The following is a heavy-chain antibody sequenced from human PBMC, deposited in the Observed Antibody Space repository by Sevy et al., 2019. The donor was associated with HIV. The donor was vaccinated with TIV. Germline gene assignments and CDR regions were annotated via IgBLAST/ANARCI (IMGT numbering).Heavy chain of an antibody. Sequence: SETLSLTCAVSGGSISSGGYSWSWIRQPPGKGLEWIGYIYHSGSTYYNPSLKSRVTISVDRSKNQFSLKLGSVTAADTAVYYCATETLVSITRVTGYYFDYWGQGTLVTVSS. D-gene: IGHD2-21*02. CDR2: IYHSGST. CDR1: GGSISSGGYS. CDR3: ATETLVSITRVTGYYFDY. V-gene: IGHV4-30-2*01. J-gene: IGHJ4*02.